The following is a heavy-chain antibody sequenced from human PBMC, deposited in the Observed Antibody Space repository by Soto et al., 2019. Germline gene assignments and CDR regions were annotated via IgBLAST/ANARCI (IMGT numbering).Heavy chain of an antibody. CDR2: ISYDGSNK. D-gene: IGHD1-20*01. J-gene: IGHJ4*02. CDR3: AKDQDPDYNWNRQPFDY. V-gene: IGHV3-30*18. Sequence: QVQLVESGGGVVQPGRSLRLSCAASGFTFSSYGMHWVRQAPGKRLEWVAVISYDGSNKYYADSVKGRFTISRDNSKNTLYLQMNSLRAEDTSVYYCAKDQDPDYNWNRQPFDYWGQGTLVTVSS. CDR1: GFTFSSYG.